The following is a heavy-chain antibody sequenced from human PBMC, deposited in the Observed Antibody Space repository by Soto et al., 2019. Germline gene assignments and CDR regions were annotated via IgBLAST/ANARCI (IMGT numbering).Heavy chain of an antibody. J-gene: IGHJ4*02. CDR3: ARDDDYYDSSGYYYGRLDNGRIKDY. V-gene: IGHV3-74*01. Sequence: GGSLRLSCAASGFTFSSYWMHWVRQAPGKGLVWVSRINSDGSSTSYADSVKGRFTISRDNAKNTLYLQMNSLRAEYTAVYYCARDDDYYDSSGYYYGRLDNGRIKDYWGQGTLVTVSS. CDR1: GFTFSSYW. CDR2: INSDGSST. D-gene: IGHD3-22*01.